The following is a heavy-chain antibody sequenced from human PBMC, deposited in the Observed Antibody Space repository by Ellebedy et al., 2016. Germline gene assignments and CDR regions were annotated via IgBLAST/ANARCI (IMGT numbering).Heavy chain of an antibody. D-gene: IGHD3-9*01. CDR3: ARDHDWGSLDY. CDR1: GFTFSSYA. V-gene: IGHV3-30-3*01. J-gene: IGHJ4*02. Sequence: GESLKISXAASGFTFSSYALHWVRQAPGKGLEWVAVLSYDGSNKYYADSVKGRFTISRDNAKNSLYLQMNSLRAEDTALYYCARDHDWGSLDYWGQGTLVTVSS. CDR2: LSYDGSNK.